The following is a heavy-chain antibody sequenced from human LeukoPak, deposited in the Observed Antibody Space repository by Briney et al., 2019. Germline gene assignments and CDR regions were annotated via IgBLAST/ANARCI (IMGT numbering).Heavy chain of an antibody. V-gene: IGHV4-59*01. CDR3: ARGWQFVGP. J-gene: IGHJ4*02. Sequence: SETLSLTCTVWGGSISGYYWSWIRQPPGKGLEWIGYIHYSGSTNYNPSLKSRVTISVDTSKNQFSLKLSSVTAADTAVYYCARGWQFVGPWGQGTLVTVSS. CDR1: GGSISGYY. D-gene: IGHD1-26*01. CDR2: IHYSGST.